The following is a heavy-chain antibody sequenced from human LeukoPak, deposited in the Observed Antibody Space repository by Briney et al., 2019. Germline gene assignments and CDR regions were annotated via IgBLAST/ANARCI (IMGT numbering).Heavy chain of an antibody. CDR3: ARCPSYYYGSGSYFDY. J-gene: IGHJ4*02. CDR2: IYSGGST. CDR1: GFTVSSNY. D-gene: IGHD3-10*01. Sequence: PGGSLRLSCAASGFTVSSNYMGWVRQAPGKGLEWVSVIYSGGSTYYADSVKGRFTISRDNSKNTLYLQMNSLRAEDTAVYYCARCPSYYYGSGSYFDYWGQGTLVTVSS. V-gene: IGHV3-66*01.